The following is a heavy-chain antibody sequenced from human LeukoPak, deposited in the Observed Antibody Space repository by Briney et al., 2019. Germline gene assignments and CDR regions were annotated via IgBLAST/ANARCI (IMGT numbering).Heavy chain of an antibody. CDR3: ARGDPTYYYDSSGNEG. V-gene: IGHV1-2*02. D-gene: IGHD3-22*01. CDR1: GYTFTGYY. Sequence: ASVKVSCKASGYTFTGYYVHWGRQAPGQGLEWMGWINPNSGGTNYAQKFQGRVTMTRDTSISTAYMELSKLRSDDTAVYYCARGDPTYYYDSSGNEGWGQRTLVTVSS. J-gene: IGHJ4*02. CDR2: INPNSGGT.